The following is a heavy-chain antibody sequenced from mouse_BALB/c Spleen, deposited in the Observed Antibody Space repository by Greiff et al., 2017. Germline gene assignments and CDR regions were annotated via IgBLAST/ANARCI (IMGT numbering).Heavy chain of an antibody. V-gene: IGHV1-87*01. CDR1: GYTFTSYW. J-gene: IGHJ4*01. CDR2: IYPGDGDT. CDR3: ARRAMDY. Sequence: QVQLKQSGAELARPGASVKLSCKASGYTFTSYWMQWVKQRPGQGLEWIGAIYPGDGDTRYTQKFKGKATLTADKSSSTAYMQLSSLASEDSAVYYCARRAMDYWGQGTSVTVSS.